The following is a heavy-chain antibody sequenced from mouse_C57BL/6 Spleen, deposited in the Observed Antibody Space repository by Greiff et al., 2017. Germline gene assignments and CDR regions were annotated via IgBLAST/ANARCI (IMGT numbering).Heavy chain of an antibody. CDR3: ARGALTGTAWFAY. D-gene: IGHD4-1*01. V-gene: IGHV4-1*01. CDR2: INPDSSTI. Sequence: EVKLMESGGGLVQPGGSLKLSCAASGIDFSRYWMSWVRRAPGKGLEWIGEINPDSSTINYAPSLKDKFIISRDNAKNTLYLQMSKVRSEDTALYYCARGALTGTAWFAYWGQGTLVTVSA. J-gene: IGHJ3*01. CDR1: GIDFSRYW.